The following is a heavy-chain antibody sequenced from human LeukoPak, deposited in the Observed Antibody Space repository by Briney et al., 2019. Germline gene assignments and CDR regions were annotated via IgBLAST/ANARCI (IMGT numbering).Heavy chain of an antibody. CDR1: GGSFSGYY. V-gene: IGHV4-34*01. D-gene: IGHD1-26*01. Sequence: TSETLSLTCAVYGGSFSGYYWSWIRQPPGKGLEWIGEINHSGSTNYNPSLKSRVTISVDTSKNQFSLKLSSVTAADTAVYYCARRSGLSGLIDYWGQGTLVTVSS. CDR3: ARRSGLSGLIDY. J-gene: IGHJ4*02. CDR2: INHSGST.